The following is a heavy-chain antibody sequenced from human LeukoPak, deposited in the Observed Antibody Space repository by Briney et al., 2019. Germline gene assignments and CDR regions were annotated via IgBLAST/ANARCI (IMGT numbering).Heavy chain of an antibody. V-gene: IGHV5-51*01. CDR3: ATSREVAGSHAFDI. D-gene: IGHD6-19*01. J-gene: IGHJ3*02. CDR2: LYPGDSAS. Sequence: GESLKISCQGSGYSFTNYWIGWVRQMPGKGLEWMGMLYPGDSASRFSPSFQGRVTMSVDRSINTAYLQWSSLRASDTAMYYCATSREVAGSHAFDIWGQGRVVTVSS. CDR1: GYSFTNYW.